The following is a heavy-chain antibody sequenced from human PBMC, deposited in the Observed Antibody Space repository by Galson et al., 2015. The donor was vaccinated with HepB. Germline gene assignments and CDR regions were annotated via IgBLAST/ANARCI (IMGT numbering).Heavy chain of an antibody. Sequence: SETLSLTCTVSGYSISSGYYWGWIRQPPGKGLEWIGSIYHSGSTYYNPSLKSRVTISVDTSKNQFSLKLSSVTAADTAVYYCARDLRFMVRGVIIGYNWFDPWGQGTLVTVSS. CDR1: GYSISSGYY. CDR2: IYHSGST. D-gene: IGHD3-10*01. CDR3: ARDLRFMVRGVIIGYNWFDP. V-gene: IGHV4-38-2*02. J-gene: IGHJ5*02.